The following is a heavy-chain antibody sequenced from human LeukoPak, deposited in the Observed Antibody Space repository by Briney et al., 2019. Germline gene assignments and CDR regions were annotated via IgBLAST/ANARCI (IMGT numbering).Heavy chain of an antibody. CDR2: IYYSGST. D-gene: IGHD3/OR15-3a*01. Sequence: PSETLSLTCTVSGGSISSYYWSWIRQPPGKGLEWIGNIYYSGSTNYNPPLKSRVTISVDTSKNQFSLMLSSVTAADTAVYYCARATDWVFDYWGQGTLVTVSS. J-gene: IGHJ4*02. CDR1: GGSISSYY. V-gene: IGHV4-59*01. CDR3: ARATDWVFDY.